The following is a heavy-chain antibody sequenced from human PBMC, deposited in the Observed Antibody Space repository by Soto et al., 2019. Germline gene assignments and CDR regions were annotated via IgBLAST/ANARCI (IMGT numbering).Heavy chain of an antibody. CDR1: RDTFNSYA. J-gene: IGHJ4*02. D-gene: IGHD5-18*01. CDR2: IIPVLGTT. V-gene: IGHV1-69*13. CDR3: AAGGRDGYIK. Sequence: SVKVSCKASRDTFNSYAITWVRQAPGQGLEWMGGIIPVLGTTKYAQKFQGRVTMTADESTSTAYMELRSLRSEDRAVYYCAAGGRDGYIKWGQGTQVTVSS.